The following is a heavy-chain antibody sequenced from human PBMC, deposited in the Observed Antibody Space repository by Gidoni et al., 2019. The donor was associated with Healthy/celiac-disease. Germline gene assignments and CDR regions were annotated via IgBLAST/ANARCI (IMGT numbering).Heavy chain of an antibody. CDR2: ISWDGGST. Sequence: EVQLVESGGVVVQPGGSLRLSCAASGFTFDDYTMHWVRQAPGKGLEWVSLISWDGGSTYYADSVKGRFTISRDNSKNSLYLQMNSLRTEDTALYYCAKDLALYCSSTSCTSGMDVWGQGTTVTVSS. J-gene: IGHJ6*02. V-gene: IGHV3-43*01. D-gene: IGHD2-2*01. CDR3: AKDLALYCSSTSCTSGMDV. CDR1: GFTFDDYT.